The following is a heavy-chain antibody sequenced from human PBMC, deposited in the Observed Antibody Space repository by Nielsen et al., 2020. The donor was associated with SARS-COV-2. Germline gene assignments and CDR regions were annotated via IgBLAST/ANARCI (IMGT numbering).Heavy chain of an antibody. CDR3: ARDEGVVVPAAIRD. D-gene: IGHD2-2*02. CDR1: GFTFSSYS. CDR2: ISSSSSYI. Sequence: GESLKISCAASGFTFSSYSMNWVRQAPGKGLEWVSSISSSSSYIYYADSVKGRFIISRDNAKNSLYLQMNSLRAEDTAVYYCARDEGVVVPAAIRDWGQGTLVTVSS. J-gene: IGHJ4*02. V-gene: IGHV3-21*01.